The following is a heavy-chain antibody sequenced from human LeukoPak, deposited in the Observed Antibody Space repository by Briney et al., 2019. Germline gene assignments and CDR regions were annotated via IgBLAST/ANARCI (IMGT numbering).Heavy chain of an antibody. J-gene: IGHJ4*02. CDR3: ARDYGGSGFYYQFDY. V-gene: IGHV4-4*07. CDR2: IYTSGST. Sequence: SETLSLTCTVSGGSISSYYWSWIRQPAGKGLEWIGRIYTSGSTNYNPSLKSRVTMSVDTSKNQFSLKLSSLTAADTAVYYCARDYGGSGFYYQFDYWGQGTLVTVSS. D-gene: IGHD3-22*01. CDR1: GGSISSYY.